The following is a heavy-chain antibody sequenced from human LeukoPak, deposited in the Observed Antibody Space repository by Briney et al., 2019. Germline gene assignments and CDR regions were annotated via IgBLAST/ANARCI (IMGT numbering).Heavy chain of an antibody. Sequence: GGSLRLSCAASDFTVSNSYMNWVRQAPGKGLEWVSVIYSGGVTYYADSVKGRFTISRHNSKNTVSLLMSSLRVEDTAIYYCARGLNDLRTNWSFDLWGRGTLVTVS. CDR1: DFTVSNSY. CDR3: ARGLNDLRTNWSFDL. V-gene: IGHV3-53*04. J-gene: IGHJ2*01. CDR2: IYSGGVT. D-gene: IGHD3-3*01.